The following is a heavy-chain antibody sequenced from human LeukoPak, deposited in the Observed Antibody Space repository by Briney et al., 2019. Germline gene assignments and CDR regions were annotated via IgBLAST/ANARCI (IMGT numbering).Heavy chain of an antibody. V-gene: IGHV3-72*01. CDR2: SRNEANSYTT. J-gene: IGHJ3*02. D-gene: IGHD1-1*01. Sequence: GGSLRLSCAVSGFTFSDHYMDWVRQAPGKGLEWVGRSRNEANSYTTEYASSVKGRFTFSRDDSKNSLFLQMNSLKTEDTAVYYCARYGSTIRAYDIWGQGTMVTVSS. CDR3: ARYGSTIRAYDI. CDR1: GFTFSDHY.